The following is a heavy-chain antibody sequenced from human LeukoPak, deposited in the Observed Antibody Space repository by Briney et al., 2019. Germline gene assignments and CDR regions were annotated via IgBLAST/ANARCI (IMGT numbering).Heavy chain of an antibody. CDR3: VSRRQYGDYDY. Sequence: PGGSLRLSCAASGFTFGDYAMHWVRQAPGKGLEWVSGISWNGGETGYADSVKGRFTISRDNAKKSLYLQMNSLRAEDTALYYCVSRRQYGDYDYWGQGTLVTVSP. V-gene: IGHV3-9*01. J-gene: IGHJ4*02. CDR1: GFTFGDYA. CDR2: ISWNGGET. D-gene: IGHD4-17*01.